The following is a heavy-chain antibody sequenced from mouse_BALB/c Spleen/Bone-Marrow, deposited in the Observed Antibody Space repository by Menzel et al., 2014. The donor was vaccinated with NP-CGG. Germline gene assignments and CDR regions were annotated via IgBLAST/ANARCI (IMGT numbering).Heavy chain of an antibody. CDR2: IYPGDGDT. J-gene: IGHJ2*01. V-gene: IGHV1-82*01. CDR1: GYAFSSSW. Sequence: VEESGASVKISCKASGYAFSSSWMNWVKQRPGQGLEWIGRIYPGDGDTNYNGKFKGKATLTADKSSSTAYMQLSSLTSVDSAVYFCARSYYGSSYYFDYWGQGTTLTVSS. CDR3: ARSYYGSSYYFDY. D-gene: IGHD1-1*01.